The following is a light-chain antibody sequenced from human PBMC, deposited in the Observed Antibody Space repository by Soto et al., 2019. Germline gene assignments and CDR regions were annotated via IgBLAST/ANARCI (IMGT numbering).Light chain of an antibody. CDR2: GAS. CDR1: QSVSSN. CDR3: QQYNYWPPYT. J-gene: IGKJ2*01. Sequence: EIVMTQSPATLSVSPGERATLSCRASQSVSSNLAWYQQKPGQAPRLLIYGASTRATGIPARFSGSGSGTEFPLTISRLQSEDFAVYYCQQYNYWPPYTFAQGTKLEIK. V-gene: IGKV3-15*01.